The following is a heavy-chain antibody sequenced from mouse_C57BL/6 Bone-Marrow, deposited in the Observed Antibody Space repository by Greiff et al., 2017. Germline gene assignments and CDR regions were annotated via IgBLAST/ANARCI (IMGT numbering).Heavy chain of an antibody. Sequence: QVQLQQPGAELVKPGASVKLSCKASGYTFTSYWMHWVKQRPGRGLEWIGRIDPNSGGTKYTEKFKSKATLTVDKPSSTAYMQLSSLPSEDSAVYYCAREGDGYFYAMDYWGQGTSVTVSS. D-gene: IGHD2-3*01. V-gene: IGHV1-72*01. CDR2: IDPNSGGT. J-gene: IGHJ4*01. CDR1: GYTFTSYW. CDR3: AREGDGYFYAMDY.